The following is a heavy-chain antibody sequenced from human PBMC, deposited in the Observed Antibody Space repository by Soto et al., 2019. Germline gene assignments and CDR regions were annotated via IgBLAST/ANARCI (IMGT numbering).Heavy chain of an antibody. J-gene: IGHJ4*02. CDR1: GYTFTSYG. CDR2: ISAYNGNT. D-gene: IGHD2-15*01. Sequence: ASVKVACKASGYTFTSYGISWVRQAPGQGLEWMGWISAYNGNTNYAQKLQGRVTMTTDNSPSPHYMKLRSQRTDDTAVYYCASDPLGSSLDYWGQGTLVTVSS. V-gene: IGHV1-18*01. CDR3: ASDPLGSSLDY.